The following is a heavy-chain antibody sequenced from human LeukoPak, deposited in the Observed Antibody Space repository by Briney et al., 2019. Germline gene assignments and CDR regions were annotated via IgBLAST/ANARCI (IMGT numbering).Heavy chain of an antibody. Sequence: ASVKVSCKASGYTFTSYYMHWVRQAPGQGLEWMGIINPSGGSTSYAQKFQGRVTMTRDTSTSTVYMELSSLRSGDTAVYYCARDSIVAAEYFQHWGQGTLVTVSS. D-gene: IGHD1-26*01. V-gene: IGHV1-46*01. CDR1: GYTFTSYY. CDR3: ARDSIVAAEYFQH. J-gene: IGHJ1*01. CDR2: INPSGGST.